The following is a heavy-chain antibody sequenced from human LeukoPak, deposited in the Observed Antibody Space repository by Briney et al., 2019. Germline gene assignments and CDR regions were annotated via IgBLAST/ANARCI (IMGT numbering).Heavy chain of an antibody. Sequence: GGSLRLSCAASGFTFSSYGMHWVRQAPGKGLEWVALISYDGSNKYYADSVKGRFTISRDNSKNTLYLQMNSLRAEDTAVYYCARDLLNYWGQGTLVTVSS. CDR2: ISYDGSNK. CDR1: GFTFSSYG. V-gene: IGHV3-30*19. J-gene: IGHJ4*02. CDR3: ARDLLNY.